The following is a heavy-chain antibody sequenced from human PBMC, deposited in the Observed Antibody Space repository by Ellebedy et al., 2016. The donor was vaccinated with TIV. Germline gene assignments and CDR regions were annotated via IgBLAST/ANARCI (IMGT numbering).Heavy chain of an antibody. CDR3: ARHSGGIAARPSLDYYYYYMDV. CDR2: IYYSGST. J-gene: IGHJ6*03. D-gene: IGHD6-6*01. CDR1: GGSISSYY. V-gene: IGHV4-59*08. Sequence: SETLSLTXTVSGGSISSYYWSWIRQPPGKGLEWIGYIYYSGSTNYNPSLKSRVTISVDTSKNQFSLKLSSVTAADTAVHYCARHSGGIAARPSLDYYYYYMDVWGKGTTVTVSS.